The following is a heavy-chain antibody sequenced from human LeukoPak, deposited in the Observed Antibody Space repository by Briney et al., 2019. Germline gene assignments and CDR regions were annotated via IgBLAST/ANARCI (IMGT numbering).Heavy chain of an antibody. CDR3: AKGLPKSGYYHFDY. CDR2: TYYRSKWYH. CDR1: GDSISSNSAA. D-gene: IGHD3-22*01. Sequence: SQTLSLTCAISGDSISSNSAAWNWIRQSPSRGLEWLGRTYYRSKWYHDFAVSVTSRITISPDTSKNQFSLHLKSVTPDDTAVYYVAKGLPKSGYYHFDYWGQGTLVTVSS. V-gene: IGHV6-1*01. J-gene: IGHJ4*02.